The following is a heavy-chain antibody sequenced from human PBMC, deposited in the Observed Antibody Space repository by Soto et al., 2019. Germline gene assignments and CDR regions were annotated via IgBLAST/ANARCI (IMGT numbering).Heavy chain of an antibody. CDR2: INPQCGGA. CDR3: ARAASALL. Sequence: SVKVSCKASGYVFSNYFMHWVRQAPGQGLEWMGGINPQCGGAKYAQKFQGRVTITADEPTTTAYMELRGLRSEDTAVYYCARAASALLWGPGTQVTVSS. CDR1: GYVFSNYF. V-gene: IGHV1-69*13. D-gene: IGHD6-13*01. J-gene: IGHJ4*02.